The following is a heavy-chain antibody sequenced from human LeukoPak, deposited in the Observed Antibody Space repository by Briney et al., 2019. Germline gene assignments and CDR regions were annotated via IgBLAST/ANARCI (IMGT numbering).Heavy chain of an antibody. J-gene: IGHJ6*03. CDR1: GFTFSSYA. Sequence: GGSLRLSCAASGFTFSSYAMHWVRQAPGKGPEWVAYINEDGSEKYYVDSVKGRFTISRDNAKNSLYLQMNSLRAEDTAVYYCAKGPYYYGSGSPDYMDVWGKGTTVTVSS. CDR3: AKGPYYYGSGSPDYMDV. V-gene: IGHV3-7*01. CDR2: INEDGSEK. D-gene: IGHD3-10*01.